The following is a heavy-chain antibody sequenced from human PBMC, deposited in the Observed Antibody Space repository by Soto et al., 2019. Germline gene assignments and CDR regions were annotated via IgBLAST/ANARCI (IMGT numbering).Heavy chain of an antibody. D-gene: IGHD1-26*01. CDR1: GFTFSSYD. CDR3: ARALPIVGAFDY. CDR2: IGTAGDT. J-gene: IGHJ4*02. V-gene: IGHV3-13*01. Sequence: HPGGSLRLSCAASGFTFSSYDMHWVRQATGKGLEWVSAIGTAGDTYYPGSVKGRFTISRENAKNSLYLQMNSLRAGDTAVYYCARALPIVGAFDYWGQGTLVTVSS.